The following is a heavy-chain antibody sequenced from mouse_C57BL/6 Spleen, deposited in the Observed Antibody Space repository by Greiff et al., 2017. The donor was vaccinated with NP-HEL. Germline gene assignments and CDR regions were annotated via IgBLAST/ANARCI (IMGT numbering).Heavy chain of an antibody. CDR2: IYPSDSDT. CDR1: GYTFTSYW. V-gene: IGHV1-61*01. D-gene: IGHD1-1*01. J-gene: IGHJ1*03. Sequence: QVQLQQPGAELVRPGSSVKLSCKASGYTFTSYWMDWVKQRPGQGLEWIGNIYPSDSDTHYNQTFKDKATLTVDKSSSTAYMQLSSLTSEDSAVDYGARGTTVGGGHCYFDVWGTGTTVTVSS. CDR3: ARGTTVGGGHCYFDV.